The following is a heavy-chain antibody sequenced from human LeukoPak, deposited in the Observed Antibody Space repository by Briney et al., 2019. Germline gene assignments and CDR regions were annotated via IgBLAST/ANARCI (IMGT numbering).Heavy chain of an antibody. CDR3: ARDTDYGSGTFSFDY. J-gene: IGHJ4*02. Sequence: ASVKVSCKASGYTFTGYYMHWVRQAPGQGLEWMGWINPNSGGTNYAQKFQGSVTMTRDTSISTAYMELSRLRSDDTAVYYCARDTDYGSGTFSFDYWGQGTLVTVSS. CDR2: INPNSGGT. D-gene: IGHD3-10*01. V-gene: IGHV1-2*02. CDR1: GYTFTGYY.